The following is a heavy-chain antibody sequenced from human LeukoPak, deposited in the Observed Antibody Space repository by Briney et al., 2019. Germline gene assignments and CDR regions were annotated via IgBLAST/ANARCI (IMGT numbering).Heavy chain of an antibody. CDR1: GFTFSGYW. J-gene: IGHJ4*02. CDR2: ISGSGGST. Sequence: GGSLRLSCAASGFTFSGYWMHWVRQAPGKGLEWVSAISGSGGSTYYADSVKGRFTISRDNSKNTLYLQMNSLRAEDTAVYYCAKVPELGPVYYFDYWGQGTLVTVSS. V-gene: IGHV3-23*01. CDR3: AKVPELGPVYYFDY. D-gene: IGHD7-27*01.